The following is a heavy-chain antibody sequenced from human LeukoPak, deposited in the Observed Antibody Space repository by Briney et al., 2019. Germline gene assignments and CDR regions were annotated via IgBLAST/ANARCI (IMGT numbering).Heavy chain of an antibody. D-gene: IGHD1-26*01. V-gene: IGHV3-23*01. CDR1: GFTFGSYA. J-gene: IGHJ4*02. CDR3: ATKWEPFYY. CDR2: IVGSGGST. Sequence: PGGSLRLSCAASGFTFGSYAMSWVRQAPGKGLEWVSVIVGSGGSTYYADSVKGRFTISRDNSKNTLYLQMNSLRAEDTAVYYCATKWEPFYYWGQGTLVTVSS.